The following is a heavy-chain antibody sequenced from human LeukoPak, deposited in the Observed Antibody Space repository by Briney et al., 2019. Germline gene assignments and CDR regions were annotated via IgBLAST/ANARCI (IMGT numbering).Heavy chain of an antibody. Sequence: SETLSLTCTVSGGSISSGGYYWSWIRQHPGKGLEWFGYIYYSGSTYYNPSLKSRVTISVDTSKNQFSLKLSSVTAADTAVYYCARARSYCSSTSCYEIDAFDIWGQGTMVTVSS. CDR2: IYYSGST. CDR3: ARARSYCSSTSCYEIDAFDI. CDR1: GGSISSGGYY. V-gene: IGHV4-31*03. J-gene: IGHJ3*02. D-gene: IGHD2-2*01.